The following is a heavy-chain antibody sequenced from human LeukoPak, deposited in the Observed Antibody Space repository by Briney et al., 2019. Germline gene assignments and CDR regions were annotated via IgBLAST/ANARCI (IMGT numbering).Heavy chain of an antibody. D-gene: IGHD3-10*01. V-gene: IGHV3-23*01. CDR2: ISGSGGST. CDR1: RFTFSSYS. CDR3: AKDLSGGITMVRGVPSYFDY. Sequence: PGGSLRLSCAASRFTFSSYSMNWVRQAPGKGLEWVSAISGSGGSTYYADSVKGRFTISRDNSKNTLYLQMNSLRAEDTAVYYCAKDLSGGITMVRGVPSYFDYWGQGTLVTVSS. J-gene: IGHJ4*02.